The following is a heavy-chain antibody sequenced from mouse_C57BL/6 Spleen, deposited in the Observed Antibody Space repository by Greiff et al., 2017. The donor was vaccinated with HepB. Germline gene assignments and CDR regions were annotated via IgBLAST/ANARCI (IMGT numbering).Heavy chain of an antibody. CDR2: IYPGDGDT. CDR3: ARRVITTVGYYFDY. Sequence: VQLQQSGPELVKPGASVKISCKASGYAFSSSWMNWVKQRPGRGLEWIGRIYPGDGDTNYNGKFKGKATLTADKSSSTASMQLSSLTSEDSAVYFCARRVITTVGYYFDYWGQGTTLTVSS. V-gene: IGHV1-82*01. D-gene: IGHD1-1*01. CDR1: GYAFSSSW. J-gene: IGHJ2*01.